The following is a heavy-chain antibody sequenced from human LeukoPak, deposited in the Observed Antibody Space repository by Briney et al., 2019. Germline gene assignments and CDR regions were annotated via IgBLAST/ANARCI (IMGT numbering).Heavy chain of an antibody. D-gene: IGHD3-10*01. J-gene: IGHJ4*02. V-gene: IGHV3-9*01. Sequence: GGSLTLSCAASGFTIDNYGMHWVRQAPGQGLEWVSGIAWNSGNTGFADSVKGRFTISRDNAEISLYLQMNSLTPEDTAFYFCAKDMNSYGSGSSYNPWGPFDSWGQGTLVTVSS. CDR2: IAWNSGNT. CDR1: GFTIDNYG. CDR3: AKDMNSYGSGSSYNPWGPFDS.